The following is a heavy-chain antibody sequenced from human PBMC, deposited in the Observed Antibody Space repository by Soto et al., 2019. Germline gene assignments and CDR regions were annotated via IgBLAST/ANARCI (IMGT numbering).Heavy chain of an antibody. CDR3: ASGSVEGF. CDR2: IKTNGEGGTT. Sequence: KGLEWVGRIKTNGEGGTTDYAAPVKGRFVISRDDSKNTLYIQMNSLRPDDTAVDYCASGSVEGFWGHRTTVTVSS. D-gene: IGHD2-15*01. J-gene: IGHJ6*02. V-gene: IGHV3-15*07.